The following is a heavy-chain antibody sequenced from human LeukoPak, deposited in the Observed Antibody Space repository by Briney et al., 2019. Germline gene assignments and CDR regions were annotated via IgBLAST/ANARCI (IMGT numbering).Heavy chain of an antibody. J-gene: IGHJ4*02. CDR1: GGSISSGTYY. D-gene: IGHD1-26*01. V-gene: IGHV4-39*01. CDR2: IYYSGST. Sequence: SETLSLTCTVSGGSISSGTYYWGWVRQPPGKGLEWIGSIYYSGSTSYNPSLKSRVTISVDTSKNQFSLKLDSVTAADTAVYYCARNASDSGTSYFDYWAREPWSPSPQ. CDR3: ARNASDSGTSYFDY.